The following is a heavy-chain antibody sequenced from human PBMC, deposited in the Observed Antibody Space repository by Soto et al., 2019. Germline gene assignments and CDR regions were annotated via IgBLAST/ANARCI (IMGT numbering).Heavy chain of an antibody. Sequence: SETLSLTCSVSGGSITSYYWTWIRQPPGKGLEYIGYIYNSGTTNYNPSLKSRVTISVDTSKKQFSLKLTSVTAADTAVYYCANYYYDSSGYLATDYWGQGTLVTVSS. CDR3: ANYYYDSSGYLATDY. CDR1: GGSITSYY. V-gene: IGHV4-59*08. CDR2: IYNSGTT. D-gene: IGHD3-22*01. J-gene: IGHJ4*02.